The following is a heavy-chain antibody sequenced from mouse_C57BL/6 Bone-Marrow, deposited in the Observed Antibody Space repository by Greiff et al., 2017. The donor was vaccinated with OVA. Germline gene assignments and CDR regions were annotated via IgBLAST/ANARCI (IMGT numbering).Heavy chain of an antibody. V-gene: IGHV1-69*01. CDR2: IDPSDSYT. J-gene: IGHJ3*01. CDR1: GYTFTSYW. CDR3: ARKGFAY. Sequence: VQLQQPGAELVMPGASVKLSCKASGYTFTSYWMHWVKQRPGQGLEWIGEIDPSDSYTNYNQKLKGKSTLTVDKSSSTAYMQLSSLTSEDSAVYYCARKGFAYWGQGTLGTVSA.